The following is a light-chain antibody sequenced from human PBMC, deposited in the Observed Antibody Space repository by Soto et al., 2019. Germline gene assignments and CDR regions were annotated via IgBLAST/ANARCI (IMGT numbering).Light chain of an antibody. V-gene: IGKV1-8*01. CDR3: QQYYSYPYT. CDR1: QGISSY. CDR2: AAS. Sequence: AIRMTQSPSSFSASTGDRVTITCRSSQGISSYLSWYQQKPGKAPKLLIYAASTLQSGVPSRFSGSGSATDFTLTFSCLQSEDFATYYCQQYYSYPYTFGQGTKLEIK. J-gene: IGKJ2*01.